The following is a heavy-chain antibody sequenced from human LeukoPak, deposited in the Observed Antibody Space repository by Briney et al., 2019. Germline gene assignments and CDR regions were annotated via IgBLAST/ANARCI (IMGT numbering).Heavy chain of an antibody. V-gene: IGHV3-11*06. CDR2: ISSSSSYT. CDR1: GFTFSDYY. CDR3: ARYRFGELTYGMDV. D-gene: IGHD3-10*01. Sequence: GGSLRLSCAASGFTFSDYYVSWIRQAPGKGLEWVSYISSSSSYTNYADSVKGRFTISRDNAKNSLYLQMNSLRAEDTAVYYCARYRFGELTYGMDVWGKGTTVTVSS. J-gene: IGHJ6*04.